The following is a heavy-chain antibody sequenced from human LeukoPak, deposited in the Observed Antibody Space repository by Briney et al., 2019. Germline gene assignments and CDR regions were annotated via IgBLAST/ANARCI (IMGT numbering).Heavy chain of an antibody. Sequence: GGSLRLSCAASGLTFSNAWMSWVRQAPGKGLEWVGRIKRKSDGGTTDYAAPVKGRFTISRDDSKNTLYLQMNNLKTEDTAVYYCTTLRRYYGSGSYPNYWGQGTLVTVSS. CDR1: GLTFSNAW. CDR3: TTLRRYYGSGSYPNY. CDR2: IKRKSDGGTT. D-gene: IGHD3-10*01. J-gene: IGHJ4*02. V-gene: IGHV3-15*01.